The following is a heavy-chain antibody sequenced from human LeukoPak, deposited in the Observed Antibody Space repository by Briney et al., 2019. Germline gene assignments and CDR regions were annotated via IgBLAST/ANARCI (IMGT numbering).Heavy chain of an antibody. J-gene: IGHJ5*02. Sequence: SETLSLTCAVYGGSFSGYYWSWIRRPPGKGLEWIGEINHSGSTNYNPSLKSRVTISVDTSKNQFSLKLSSVTAADTAVYYCARDWAYYFGSGSSLNWFDPWGQGTLVTVSS. V-gene: IGHV4-34*01. CDR3: ARDWAYYFGSGSSLNWFDP. CDR1: GGSFSGYY. CDR2: INHSGST. D-gene: IGHD3-10*01.